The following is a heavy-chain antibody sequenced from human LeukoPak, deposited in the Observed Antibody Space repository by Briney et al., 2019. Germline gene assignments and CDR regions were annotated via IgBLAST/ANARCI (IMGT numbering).Heavy chain of an antibody. CDR2: INRDGNNT. CDR3: ARDKVGADFFDY. V-gene: IGHV3-74*01. Sequence: GGSLRLSCAVSGFTFSNYWMHWVRQAPGKGLVWVSRINRDGNNTSYADSVKGRFTISRDNAKNTLYLQMNSLRAEDTAVYYCARDKVGADFFDYWGQGTLVTVSS. D-gene: IGHD1-26*01. J-gene: IGHJ4*02. CDR1: GFTFSNYW.